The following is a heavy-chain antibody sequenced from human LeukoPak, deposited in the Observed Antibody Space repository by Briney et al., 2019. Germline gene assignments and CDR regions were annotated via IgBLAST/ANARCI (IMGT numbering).Heavy chain of an antibody. D-gene: IGHD3-22*01. CDR1: GFTFSSYG. V-gene: IGHV3-33*01. CDR3: AREAGHYYYDR. CDR2: IWYDGSNK. J-gene: IGHJ4*02. Sequence: PGGSLRLSCAASGFTFSSYGMHWVRQAPGKGLEWVAVIWYDGSNKYYADSVKGRFTISRDNSKNTLYLQMNSLRAEDTAVCYCAREAGHYYYDRWGQGTLVTVSS.